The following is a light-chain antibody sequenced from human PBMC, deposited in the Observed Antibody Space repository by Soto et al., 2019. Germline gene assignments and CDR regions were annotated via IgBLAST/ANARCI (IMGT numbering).Light chain of an antibody. J-gene: IGKJ4*01. CDR2: DAS. CDR1: QSITTF. CDR3: QQYSTYPLT. Sequence: DVQMTQSPSTLSASIGDRVTITCRASQSITTFLAWYQQKPGKAPQILIYDASKLEPGVPSRLSGGGSGTEFTLTISSLQHDDFETYYCQQYSTYPLTLRGGTKVDIK. V-gene: IGKV1-5*01.